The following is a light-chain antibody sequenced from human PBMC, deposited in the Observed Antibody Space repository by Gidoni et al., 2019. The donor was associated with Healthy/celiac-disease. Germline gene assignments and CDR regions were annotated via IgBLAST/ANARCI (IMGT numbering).Light chain of an antibody. V-gene: IGLV10-54*01. CDR1: SNNVGNQG. CDR3: SAWDSSLSAVV. CDR2: RNN. Sequence: QAGLTQPPSVSKGLRQTATLTCTGNSNNVGNQGAAWLQPHQGHPPKLLSYRNNNRPSVISERLSASRSGNTASLTITGLQPEDEADYYGSAWDSSLSAVVFGGGTKLTVL. J-gene: IGLJ2*01.